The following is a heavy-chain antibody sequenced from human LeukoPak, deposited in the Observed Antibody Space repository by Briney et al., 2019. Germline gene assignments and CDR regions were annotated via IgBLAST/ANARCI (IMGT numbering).Heavy chain of an antibody. CDR2: IWYDGSNK. CDR1: AFTFSNYG. CDR3: AGNHGPYYFDY. J-gene: IGHJ4*02. D-gene: IGHD1-14*01. V-gene: IGHV3-33*08. Sequence: PGRSLRLSYAASAFTFSNYGMLWVRQAPGKGLEWVAVIWYDGSNKYYADSVKGRFTISRDNSKNTLYLQMSSLRAEDTAVYYCAGNHGPYYFDYCGQGNLVTVSS.